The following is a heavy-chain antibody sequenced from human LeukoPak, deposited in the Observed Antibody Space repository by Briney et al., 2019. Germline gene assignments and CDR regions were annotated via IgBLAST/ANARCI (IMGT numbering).Heavy chain of an antibody. J-gene: IGHJ4*02. CDR2: IHYSGST. CDR3: ARHPRVTAYYDY. V-gene: IGHV4-59*08. D-gene: IGHD2-21*02. CDR1: GGSISSYY. Sequence: SETLSLTCIVSGGSISSYYWSWIRRPPGKGLEWIGYIHYSGSTNHNPSLKSRVIISVDTSKNQFSLKLSSVTAADTAVYFCARHPRVTAYYDYWGQGTLVTVSS.